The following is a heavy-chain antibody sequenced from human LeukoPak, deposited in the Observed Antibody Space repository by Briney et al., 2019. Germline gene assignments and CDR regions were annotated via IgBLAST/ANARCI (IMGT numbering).Heavy chain of an antibody. CDR3: ARDPEKNYYDSSGYYNK. Sequence: GSLRLSCAASGFTFSSYWMHWVRQAPGKGLVWVSRINSDGSSTSYADSVKGRFTISRDNAKNTLYLQMNSLRAEDTAVYYCARDPEKNYYDSSGYYNKWGQGTLVTVSS. D-gene: IGHD3-22*01. CDR1: GFTFSSYW. J-gene: IGHJ4*02. CDR2: INSDGSST. V-gene: IGHV3-74*01.